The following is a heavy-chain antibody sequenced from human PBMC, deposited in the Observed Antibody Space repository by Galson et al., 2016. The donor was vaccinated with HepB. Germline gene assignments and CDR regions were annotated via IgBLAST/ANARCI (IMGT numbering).Heavy chain of an antibody. V-gene: IGHV3-23*01. CDR2: ISGGVGST. D-gene: IGHD6-6*01. J-gene: IGHJ5*02. CDR3: AKDRSPTRPWWFAP. CDR1: GFTFSSYA. Sequence: SLRLSCAASGFTFSSYAMSWVRQAPGKGLEWVSTISGGVGSTYYADSVKGRFTISRDNSKNPLYLRMSRLRSEDTAIYYCAKDRSPTRPWWFAPWGQGTLVTVSS.